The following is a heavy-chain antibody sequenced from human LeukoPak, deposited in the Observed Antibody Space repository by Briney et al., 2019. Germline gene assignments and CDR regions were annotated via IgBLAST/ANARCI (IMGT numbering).Heavy chain of an antibody. CDR3: ARSDDYGDNSFDY. J-gene: IGHJ4*02. D-gene: IGHD4-17*01. Sequence: PGGSLRLSCAASGFTFSGSEMNWVRQAPGKGLEWVSYISTTGSTIYYADSVKGRFTISRDNAKNSLYLQMSSLRAEDTAVYYCARSDDYGDNSFDYWGQGTLVTVSS. CDR1: GFTFSGSE. CDR2: ISTTGSTI. V-gene: IGHV3-48*03.